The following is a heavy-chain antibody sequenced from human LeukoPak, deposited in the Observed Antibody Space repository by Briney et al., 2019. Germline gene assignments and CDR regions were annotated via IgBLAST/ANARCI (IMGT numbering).Heavy chain of an antibody. V-gene: IGHV3-23*01. CDR2: ISGGGATT. CDR3: ARDQKTTYGSGSAEEGDY. CDR1: GFTFNNYA. D-gene: IGHD3-10*01. J-gene: IGHJ4*02. Sequence: GGSLRLSCVGSGFTFNNYAMSWVRQAPGKGLEWVSGISGGGATTYYADSMKGRFIISRDNSKNSLYLQVNSLRVEDTAIYYCARDQKTTYGSGSAEEGDYWGQGTLVTVSS.